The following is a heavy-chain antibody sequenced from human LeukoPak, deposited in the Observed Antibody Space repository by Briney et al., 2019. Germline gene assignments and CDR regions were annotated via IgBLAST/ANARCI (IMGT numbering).Heavy chain of an antibody. CDR3: ARGTRILDY. D-gene: IGHD2-15*01. J-gene: IGHJ4*02. Sequence: SETLSLTCAVYGGYFSGYYWSWIRQPPGKGLEWIGEINHSGSTNYNPSLKSRVTISVDTSKNQFSLKLSSVTAADTAVYYCARGTRILDYWGQGTLVTVSS. CDR1: GGYFSGYY. V-gene: IGHV4-34*01. CDR2: INHSGST.